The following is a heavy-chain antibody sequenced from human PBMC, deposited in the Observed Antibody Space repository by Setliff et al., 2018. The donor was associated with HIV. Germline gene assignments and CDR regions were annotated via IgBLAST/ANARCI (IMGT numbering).Heavy chain of an antibody. CDR2: IYHNGNA. CDR3: ARRGDFFYYAMDV. V-gene: IGHV4-38-2*01. Sequence: SETLSLTCAVSGYSINSGYYWGWIRQPPGKGLEWIGNIYHNGNAYYNPSLKSRVTISVDRSKNQFSLKLSSVTAADTAVYYCARRGDFFYYAMDVWGQGTTVTVSS. CDR1: GYSINSGYY. J-gene: IGHJ6*02.